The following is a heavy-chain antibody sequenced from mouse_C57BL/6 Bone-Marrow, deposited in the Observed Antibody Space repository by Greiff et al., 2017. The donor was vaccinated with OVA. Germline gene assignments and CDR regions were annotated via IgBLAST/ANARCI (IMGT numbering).Heavy chain of an antibody. CDR1: GYTFTSYW. J-gene: IGHJ4*01. CDR2: IDPNSGGT. V-gene: IGHV1-72*01. CDR3: ARCIWLRRGRYAMDY. Sequence: VQLQQPGAELVKPGASVKLSCKASGYTFTSYWMHWVKQRPGRGLEWIGRIDPNSGGTKYNEKFKSKATLTVDKPSSTAYMQLSSLTSEDAAVYDCARCIWLRRGRYAMDYWGQGTSVTVSS. D-gene: IGHD2-2*01.